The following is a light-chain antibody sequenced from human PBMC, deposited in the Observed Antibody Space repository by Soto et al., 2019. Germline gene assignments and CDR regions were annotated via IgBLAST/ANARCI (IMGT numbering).Light chain of an antibody. Sequence: SSELTQPPSVSVSPGQTARITCSGDELSKQYSFWYQQKPGQAPVLVIYKDTERASGIPERFSGSSSGTTVTLTISGVRAEDEATYYCQSSDDTGDYDLFGTGTKVTVL. J-gene: IGLJ1*01. CDR1: ELSKQY. CDR3: QSSDDTGDYDL. V-gene: IGLV3-25*02. CDR2: KDT.